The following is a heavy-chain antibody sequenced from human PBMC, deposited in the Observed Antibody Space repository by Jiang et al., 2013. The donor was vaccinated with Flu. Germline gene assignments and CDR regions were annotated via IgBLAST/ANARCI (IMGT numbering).Heavy chain of an antibody. CDR2: FIGMMI. CDR1: GFSLSTSGVG. D-gene: IGHD2-21*01. V-gene: IGHV2-5*02. J-gene: IGHJ3*02. CDR3: AHRRPPSWAASVVIANGAFDI. Sequence: TLTLTCTFSGFSLSTSGVGVGWIRQPQERPWSGLHSFIGMMISATAPSLKSRLTITKDTSKNQVVLTMTNMDPVDTATYYCAHRRPPSWAASVVIANGAFDIWGQGTMVTVSS.